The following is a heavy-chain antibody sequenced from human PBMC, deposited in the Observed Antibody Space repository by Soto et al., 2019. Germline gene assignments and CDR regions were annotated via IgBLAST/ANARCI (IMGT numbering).Heavy chain of an antibody. Sequence: EVQLVESGGGLVQPGGSLRLSCAASGFTFSSYWMHWVRQAPGKGLVWVSRINSDGSSTSYADSVKGRFTISRDNAKNTLYLQMNSLRDEDTAVYYCARDGPLGELSPWYFDLWGRGTLVTVSS. D-gene: IGHD3-16*02. V-gene: IGHV3-74*01. CDR2: INSDGSST. CDR3: ARDGPLGELSPWYFDL. CDR1: GFTFSSYW. J-gene: IGHJ2*01.